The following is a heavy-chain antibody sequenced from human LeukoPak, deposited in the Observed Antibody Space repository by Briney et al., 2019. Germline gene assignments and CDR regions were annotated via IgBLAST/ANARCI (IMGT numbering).Heavy chain of an antibody. Sequence: ATVKVSCKASGYTFTSYDINWVRQATGQGLEWVGWMNPNSGNTGYAQKFQGRVTMTRNTSISTAYMELSSLRSEDTAVYYCARGWRHSGYLIDEYFQHWGQGTLVTVSS. CDR2: MNPNSGNT. D-gene: IGHD5-12*01. CDR1: GYTFTSYD. J-gene: IGHJ1*01. CDR3: ARGWRHSGYLIDEYFQH. V-gene: IGHV1-8*01.